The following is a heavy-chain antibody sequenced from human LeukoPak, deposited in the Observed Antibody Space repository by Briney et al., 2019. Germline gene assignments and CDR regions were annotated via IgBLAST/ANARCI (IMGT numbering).Heavy chain of an antibody. J-gene: IGHJ4*02. Sequence: GGSLRLSCAASGFTFRSYAMSWVRQAPGKGLEWVSAISDSGGSTYYADSVKGRFTISRDNSKNTLYVQMNSLRAEDTAIYYCATLITGSGWYNYWGQGTLVTVS. CDR1: GFTFRSYA. CDR3: ATLITGSGWYNY. V-gene: IGHV3-23*01. CDR2: ISDSGGST. D-gene: IGHD6-19*01.